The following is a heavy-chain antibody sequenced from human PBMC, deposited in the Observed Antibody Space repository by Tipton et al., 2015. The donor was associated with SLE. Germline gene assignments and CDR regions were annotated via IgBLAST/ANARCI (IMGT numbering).Heavy chain of an antibody. CDR2: ISYDGSNK. CDR1: GFTFSSYA. Sequence: RSLRLSCAASGFTFSSYAMHWVRQAPGKGLEWVAVISYDGSNKYYADSVKGRFTISRDNSKNTLYLQMNSLRAEDTAVYYCARDSLTSWGDYWGQGTLVTVSS. CDR3: ARDSLTSWGDY. J-gene: IGHJ4*02. V-gene: IGHV3-30-3*01. D-gene: IGHD2-2*01.